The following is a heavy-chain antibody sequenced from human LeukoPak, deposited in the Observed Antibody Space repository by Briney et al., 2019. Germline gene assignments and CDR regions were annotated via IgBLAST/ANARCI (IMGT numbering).Heavy chain of an antibody. CDR3: ARGGLVVVTGGGGFDM. V-gene: IGHV4-59*08. D-gene: IGHD2-21*02. CDR2: IHDSGDI. J-gene: IGHJ3*02. CDR1: GGSMSNYY. Sequence: SETLSLTCYVSGGSMSNYYWTWIRQSPGKGLEWIGYIHDSGDIGYSPSLKSRLTISIDTPRTHFSLNLTSVTAADTALYYCARGGLVVVTGGGGFDMWGRGTMVTVSS.